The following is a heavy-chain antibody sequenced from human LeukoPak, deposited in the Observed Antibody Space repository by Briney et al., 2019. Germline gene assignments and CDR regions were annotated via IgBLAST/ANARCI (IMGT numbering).Heavy chain of an antibody. V-gene: IGHV3-53*04. D-gene: IGHD6-13*01. CDR2: IYSGGST. CDR3: ARAAAGTVFDY. J-gene: IGHJ4*02. CDR1: GDSLTNYW. Sequence: AGESLKISCKVSGDSLTNYWIGWVRQAPGKGLEWVSVIYSGGSTYYADSVKGRFTISRHNSKNTLYLQMNSLRAEDTAVYYCARAAAGTVFDYWGQGTLVTVSS.